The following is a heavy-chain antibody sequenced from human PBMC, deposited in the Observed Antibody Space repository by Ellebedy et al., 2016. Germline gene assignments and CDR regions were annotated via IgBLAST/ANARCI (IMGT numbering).Heavy chain of an antibody. D-gene: IGHD3-10*01. V-gene: IGHV3-21*05. J-gene: IGHJ4*02. Sequence: GGSLRLXXAASGFTLSTYGMNWVRQAPGKGLEWVSYISGSSSYIYYADSVKGRFTISRDNAKNSLYLQLNSLRAEDTAVYYCARDQQLWFGEPRGYFDYWGQGTLVTVSS. CDR1: GFTLSTYG. CDR2: ISGSSSYI. CDR3: ARDQQLWFGEPRGYFDY.